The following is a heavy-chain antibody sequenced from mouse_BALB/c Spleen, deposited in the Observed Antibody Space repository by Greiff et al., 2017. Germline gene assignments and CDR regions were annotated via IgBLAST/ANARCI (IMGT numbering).Heavy chain of an antibody. CDR3: ARSLLPAWFAY. V-gene: IGHV1-7*01. CDR2: INPSTGYT. Sequence: LVESGAELAKPGASVKMSCKASGYPFTSYWMHWVKQRPGQGLEWIGYINPSTGYTEYNQKFKDKATLTADKSSSTAYMQLSSLTSEDSAVYYCARSLLPAWFAYWGQGTLVTVSA. J-gene: IGHJ3*01. CDR1: GYPFTSYW. D-gene: IGHD1-1*01.